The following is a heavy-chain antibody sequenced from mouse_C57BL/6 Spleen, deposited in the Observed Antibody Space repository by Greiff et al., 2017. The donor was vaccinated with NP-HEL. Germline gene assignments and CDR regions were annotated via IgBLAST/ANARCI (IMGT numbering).Heavy chain of an antibody. CDR2: IDPSDSYT. J-gene: IGHJ2*01. D-gene: IGHD2-4*01. Sequence: QVQLKQPGAELVRPGTSVKLSCKASGYTFTSYWMHWVKQRPGQGLEWIGVIDPSDSYTNYNQKFKGKATLTVDTSSSTAYMQLSSLTSEDSAVYYCARGDYDEGYFDYWGQGTTLTVSS. CDR1: GYTFTSYW. CDR3: ARGDYDEGYFDY. V-gene: IGHV1-59*01.